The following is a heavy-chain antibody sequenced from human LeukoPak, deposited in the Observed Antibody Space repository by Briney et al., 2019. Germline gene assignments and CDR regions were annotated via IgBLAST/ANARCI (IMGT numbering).Heavy chain of an antibody. J-gene: IGHJ6*02. D-gene: IGHD6-6*01. Sequence: GGSLRLSCAPSGVTFRSDAMSWVRQAPGEGVEWGSAISGSGGSTYYADSVKGRFTISRDNSKNTLYLQMNSLRAEDTAVYYCAKGGSSLAMDGMDVWGQGTTVTVSS. CDR1: GVTFRSDA. CDR2: ISGSGGST. CDR3: AKGGSSLAMDGMDV. V-gene: IGHV3-23*01.